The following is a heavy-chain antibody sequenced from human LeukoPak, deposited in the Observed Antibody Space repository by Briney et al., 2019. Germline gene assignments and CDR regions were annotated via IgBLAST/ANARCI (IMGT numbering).Heavy chain of an antibody. CDR2: IYPGDSDT. J-gene: IGHJ4*02. Sequence: PGVSLKISCKGSGYSFTSYWIGWVRQMPGKGLEWMGIIYPGDSDTRYSPSFQGQVTISADKSISTAYLQWSSLKASDTAMYYCARGLEDIVVVPAAMYYFDYWGQGTLVTVSS. D-gene: IGHD2-2*01. CDR1: GYSFTSYW. CDR3: ARGLEDIVVVPAAMYYFDY. V-gene: IGHV5-51*01.